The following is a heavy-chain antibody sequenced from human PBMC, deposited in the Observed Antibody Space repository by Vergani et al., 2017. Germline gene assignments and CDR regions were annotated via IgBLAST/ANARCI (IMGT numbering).Heavy chain of an antibody. CDR2: ISWNSGSI. D-gene: IGHD2-2*01. Sequence: VQLVESGGGLVQPGRSLRLSCAASGFTFDDYAMHWVRQAPGTGLEWVSGISWNSGSIGYADSVKGRFTISRDNAKNSLYLQMNSLRAEDTALYYCARTKAGYCSSTSCRTFDYWGQGTLVTVSS. J-gene: IGHJ4*02. CDR1: GFTFDDYA. V-gene: IGHV3-9*01. CDR3: ARTKAGYCSSTSCRTFDY.